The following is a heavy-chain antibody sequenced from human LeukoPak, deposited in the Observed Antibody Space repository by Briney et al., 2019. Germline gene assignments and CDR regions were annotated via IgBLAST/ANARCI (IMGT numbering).Heavy chain of an antibody. CDR2: IIPIFGTA. D-gene: IGHD2-21*02. Sequence: SVKVSCKASGGTFSSYAISWVRQAPGQGLEWMGGIIPIFGTANYAQKFHGRVTITTDESTSTAYMELSSLRSEDTAVYYCARDAAPGAYCGGDCPHNWFDPWGQGTLVTVSS. V-gene: IGHV1-69*05. J-gene: IGHJ5*02. CDR1: GGTFSSYA. CDR3: ARDAAPGAYCGGDCPHNWFDP.